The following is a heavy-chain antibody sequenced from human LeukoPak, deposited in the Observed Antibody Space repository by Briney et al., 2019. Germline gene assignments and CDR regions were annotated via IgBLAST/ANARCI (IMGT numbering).Heavy chain of an antibody. Sequence: GGSLRLSCTASGFTFGDYAMSWVRQAPGKGLEWVSYISSSSSTIYYADSVKGRFTISRDNAKNSLYLQMSSLRAEDTAVYYCARDNKGNYYGSHDAFDIWGQGTVVTVSS. V-gene: IGHV3-48*04. CDR1: GFTFGDYA. CDR3: ARDNKGNYYGSHDAFDI. J-gene: IGHJ3*02. D-gene: IGHD3-10*01. CDR2: ISSSSSTI.